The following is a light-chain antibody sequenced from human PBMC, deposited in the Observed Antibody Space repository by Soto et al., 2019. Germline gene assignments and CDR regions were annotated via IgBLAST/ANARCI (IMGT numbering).Light chain of an antibody. Sequence: EIVLTQSPGTLSLSPGERATLSCRASQSVSSSYLAWYQHKPGQAPRLLISGTSSRATGIPDRFSGSGAGTDFTLTIRGLEPEDAAVYYCQQYGSSPITFGQGTRLEI. J-gene: IGKJ5*01. CDR2: GTS. V-gene: IGKV3-20*01. CDR1: QSVSSSY. CDR3: QQYGSSPIT.